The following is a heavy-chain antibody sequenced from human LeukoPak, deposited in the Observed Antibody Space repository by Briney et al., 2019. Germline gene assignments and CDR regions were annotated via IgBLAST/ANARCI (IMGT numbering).Heavy chain of an antibody. J-gene: IGHJ4*02. V-gene: IGHV3-30*03. Sequence: PGRSLRLSCAASGFTSSSYGMHWVRQAPGKGLEWVAVISFDGSNKYYADSVKGRFTISRDNSKNTLYLQMNSLRVEDTAVYYCTRGDFYVGAQDSWGQGTLVTVSS. CDR2: ISFDGSNK. CDR1: GFTSSSYG. CDR3: TRGDFYVGAQDS. D-gene: IGHD1-26*01.